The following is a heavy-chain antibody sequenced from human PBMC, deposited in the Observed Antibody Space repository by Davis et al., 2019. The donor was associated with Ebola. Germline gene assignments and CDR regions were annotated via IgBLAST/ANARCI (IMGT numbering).Heavy chain of an antibody. Sequence: GESLKISCAASGFTFSSYGMSWIRQAPGKGLEWVSYISSSGSTIYYADSVKGRFTISRDNAKNSLYLQMNSLRAEDTAVYYCARDHLEQQLVSSWFDPWGQGTLVTVSS. D-gene: IGHD6-13*01. CDR1: GFTFSSYG. CDR3: ARDHLEQQLVSSWFDP. J-gene: IGHJ5*02. CDR2: ISSSGSTI. V-gene: IGHV3-11*01.